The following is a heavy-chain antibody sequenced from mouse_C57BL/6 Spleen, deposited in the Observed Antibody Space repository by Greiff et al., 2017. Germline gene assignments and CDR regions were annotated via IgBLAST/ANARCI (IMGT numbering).Heavy chain of an antibody. Sequence: EVKLMESGAGLVKPGGSLKLSCAASGFTFSSYAMSWVRQTPEKRLEWVANISDGGSYPNYPDNVKGRFTISRDNAKNNLYLQMIHLKSEDTSRYYCARERSYYFDYWGQGTTLTVSS. J-gene: IGHJ2*01. CDR2: ISDGGSYP. CDR3: ARERSYYFDY. V-gene: IGHV5-4*01. CDR1: GFTFSSYA. D-gene: IGHD1-1*01.